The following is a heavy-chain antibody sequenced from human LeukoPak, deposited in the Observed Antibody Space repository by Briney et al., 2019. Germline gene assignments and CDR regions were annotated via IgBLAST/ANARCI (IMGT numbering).Heavy chain of an antibody. Sequence: PGGSLRLSCAASGFTFSSYGMHWVRQTPGKGLEWVSTISGSGGSSYYADSVKGRFTISRDNSKKTLYLQMNSLRAEDTALYSCAKSSPELDPWGQGTLVTVSS. J-gene: IGHJ5*02. CDR1: GFTFSSYG. V-gene: IGHV3-23*01. CDR2: ISGSGGSS. CDR3: AKSSPELDP.